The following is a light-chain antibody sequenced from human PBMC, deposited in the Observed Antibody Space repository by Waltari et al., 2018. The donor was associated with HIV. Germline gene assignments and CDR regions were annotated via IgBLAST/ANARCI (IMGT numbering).Light chain of an antibody. V-gene: IGLV2-23*01. CDR3: CSYAGSSTWV. CDR1: SSDVGSYNL. J-gene: IGLJ3*02. Sequence: QSALTQPASVSGSPGQSITISCTGTSSDVGSYNLVSWYQQHPGKAPKPMIYEGSKRPSGVSNRFSGSKSGNTASLTISGLQAEDEADYYCCSYAGSSTWVFGGGTKLTVL. CDR2: EGS.